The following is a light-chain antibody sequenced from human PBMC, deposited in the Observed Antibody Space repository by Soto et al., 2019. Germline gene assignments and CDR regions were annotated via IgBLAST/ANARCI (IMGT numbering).Light chain of an antibody. Sequence: QSALTQPPSASGSPGQSVTISCTGTSSDVGIYNYVSWYQQHPGNTPKLMMYEVSQRPSGVPDRFSGTKSGNTASLTVSGLQAEDEADYYCSSYAGRDNYVVFGGGTKLTVL. CDR1: SSDVGIYNY. V-gene: IGLV2-8*01. J-gene: IGLJ2*01. CDR3: SSYAGRDNYVV. CDR2: EVS.